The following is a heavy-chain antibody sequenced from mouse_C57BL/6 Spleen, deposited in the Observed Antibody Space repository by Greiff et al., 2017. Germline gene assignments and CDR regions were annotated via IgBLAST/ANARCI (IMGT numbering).Heavy chain of an antibody. CDR2: INPSTGGT. CDR3: TNWNDYDWFAY. V-gene: IGHV1-42*01. Sequence: VQLQQSGPELVKPGASVKISCKASGYSFTGYYMNWVKQSPEKSLEWIGEINPSTGGTTYNQKFKAKATLTVDKSSSTAYMQLKSLTSEDSAVYYCTNWNDYDWFAYWGQGTLVTVSA. CDR1: GYSFTGYY. J-gene: IGHJ3*01. D-gene: IGHD2-4*01.